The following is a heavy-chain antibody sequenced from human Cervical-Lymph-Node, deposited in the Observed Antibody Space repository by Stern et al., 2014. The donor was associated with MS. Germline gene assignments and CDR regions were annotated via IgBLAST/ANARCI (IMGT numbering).Heavy chain of an antibody. D-gene: IGHD1-26*01. J-gene: IGHJ4*02. CDR2: IYYTGST. Sequence: VQLVESGPGLVKPSETLSLTCTVSGGSISSYYWSWIRQPPGKGLEWIGHIYYTGSTNYNPSLKSRVTISVDTSKNPFSLNLPSVTAADTAVYYCARAGLEGALSNFDYWGQGTLVTVSS. CDR3: ARAGLEGALSNFDY. CDR1: GGSISSYY. V-gene: IGHV4-59*08.